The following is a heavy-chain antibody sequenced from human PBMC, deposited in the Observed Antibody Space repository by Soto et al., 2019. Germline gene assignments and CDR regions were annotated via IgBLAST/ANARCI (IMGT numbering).Heavy chain of an antibody. V-gene: IGHV3-7*01. CDR1: GFTFSSYW. CDR2: IKQDGSEK. J-gene: IGHJ5*02. CDR3: AREDIVVVPAAVGGVDWFDT. D-gene: IGHD2-2*01. Sequence: PGGSLRLSCAASGFTFSSYWMSWVRQAPGKGLEWVANIKQDGSEKYYVDSVKGRFTISRDNAKNSLYLQMNSLRAEDTAVYYCAREDIVVVPAAVGGVDWFDTSGQGTLVTVSS.